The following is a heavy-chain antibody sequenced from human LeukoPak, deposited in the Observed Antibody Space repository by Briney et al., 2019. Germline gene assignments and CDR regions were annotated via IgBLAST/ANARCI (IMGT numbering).Heavy chain of an antibody. CDR3: ARDSGRYCSGGSCYSSDY. CDR2: IYHSGST. J-gene: IGHJ4*02. CDR1: GYSISSGYY. Sequence: ETLSLTCTVSGYSISSGYYWGWIRQPPGKGLEWIGSIYHSGSTFYNPSLKSRVTISVDTSKNQFSLKLSSVTAADTAVYYCARDSGRYCSGGSCYSSDYWGQGTLVTVSS. D-gene: IGHD2-15*01. V-gene: IGHV4-38-2*02.